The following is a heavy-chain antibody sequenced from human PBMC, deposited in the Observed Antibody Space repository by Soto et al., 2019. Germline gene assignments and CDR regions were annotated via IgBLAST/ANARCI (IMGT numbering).Heavy chain of an antibody. CDR2: ISSRSSTI. V-gene: IGHV3-48*02. CDR3: AREEYYYDLGSRH. CDR1: GFTLSSYS. Sequence: GGSLRLSCAASGFTLSSYSMNWVRQAPGKGLEWVSYISSRSSTIYYADSVKGRFTISRDNAKNSLYLQMDSLRDEDTAVYYCAREEYYYDLGSRHWGPGSLVTVSS. D-gene: IGHD3-10*01. J-gene: IGHJ4*02.